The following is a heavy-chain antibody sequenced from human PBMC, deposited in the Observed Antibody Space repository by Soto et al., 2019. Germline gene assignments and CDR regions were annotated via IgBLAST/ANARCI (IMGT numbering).Heavy chain of an antibody. J-gene: IGHJ6*03. Sequence: SETLSLTCTVSGGSIGSGGYFWSWIRQDPGKGLEWIGYIYYSGSTYYNPSLKSRVTISVDTSKNQFSLKLSSVTAADTAVYYCARDLAAAGNSYYYMDVWGNGTTVTVSS. CDR3: ARDLAAAGNSYYYMDV. D-gene: IGHD6-13*01. CDR1: GGSIGSGGYF. V-gene: IGHV4-31*03. CDR2: IYYSGST.